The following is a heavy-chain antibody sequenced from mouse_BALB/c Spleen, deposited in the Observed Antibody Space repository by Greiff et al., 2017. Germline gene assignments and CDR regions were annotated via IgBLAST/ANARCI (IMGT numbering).Heavy chain of an antibody. CDR1: GYSFTSYW. Sequence: VQLQESGPQLVRPGASVKISCKASGYSFTSYWMHWVKQRPGQGLEWIGMIDPSDSETRLNQKFKDKATLTVDKSSSTAYMQLSSPTSEDSAVYYCASMITTGRYAMDYWGQGTSVTVSS. CDR3: ASMITTGRYAMDY. CDR2: IDPSDSET. J-gene: IGHJ4*01. D-gene: IGHD2-4*01. V-gene: IGHV1S126*01.